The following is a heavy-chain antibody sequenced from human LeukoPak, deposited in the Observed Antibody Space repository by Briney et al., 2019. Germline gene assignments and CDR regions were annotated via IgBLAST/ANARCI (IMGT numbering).Heavy chain of an antibody. CDR3: VRDREPNY. Sequence: PSETLSLTCTVSGVSISIYYWSWIRQPPGKGLEWIGYIYNSGSTSYNPSLKSRATISADTSKNQFSLKLSSVTAADTAVYYCVRDREPNYWGQGTLVTVSS. J-gene: IGHJ4*02. D-gene: IGHD1-14*01. V-gene: IGHV4-59*01. CDR2: IYNSGST. CDR1: GVSISIYY.